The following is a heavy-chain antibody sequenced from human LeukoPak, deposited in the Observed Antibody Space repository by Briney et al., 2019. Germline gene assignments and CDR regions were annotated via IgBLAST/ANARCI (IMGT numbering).Heavy chain of an antibody. V-gene: IGHV1-69*08. Sequence: SVKVSCKASGGTFSKYTISWVRQAPGQGLEWMGRLIPIFGTADYAQKFQGRITITADKSTSTAYMELSSLRSDGTAVYYCANQCSSTSCYGSDYWGQGTLVTVSS. D-gene: IGHD2-2*01. J-gene: IGHJ4*02. CDR2: LIPIFGTA. CDR3: ANQCSSTSCYGSDY. CDR1: GGTFSKYT.